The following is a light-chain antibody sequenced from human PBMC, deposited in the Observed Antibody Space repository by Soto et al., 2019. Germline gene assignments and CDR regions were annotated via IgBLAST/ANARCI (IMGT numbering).Light chain of an antibody. V-gene: IGKV3D-15*01. Sequence: IVMTQSPATLSVSPGERATLSCRASQSFGNNLAWYQQKPGQAPRLLISGASTRATGIPARFSGSGSGTEFTLTISSLQSEDFAIYSCQQYNNWPFTFGPGTKVDI. CDR3: QQYNNWPFT. CDR2: GAS. CDR1: QSFGNN. J-gene: IGKJ3*01.